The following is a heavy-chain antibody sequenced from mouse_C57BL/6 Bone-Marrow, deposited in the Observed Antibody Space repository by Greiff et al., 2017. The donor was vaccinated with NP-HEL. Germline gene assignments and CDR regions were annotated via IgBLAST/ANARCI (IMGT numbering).Heavy chain of an antibody. D-gene: IGHD1-1*01. CDR1: GYTFTDYY. CDR2: IYPGSGNT. CDR3: ARYDTTVPFAY. Sequence: QVQLQQSGAELVRPGASVKLSCKASGYTFTDYYINWVKQRPGQGLEWIARIYPGSGNTYYNEKFKGKATLTAEKSSSTAYMQLSSLTSEDSAVYFCARYDTTVPFAYWGQGTLVTVSA. V-gene: IGHV1-76*01. J-gene: IGHJ3*01.